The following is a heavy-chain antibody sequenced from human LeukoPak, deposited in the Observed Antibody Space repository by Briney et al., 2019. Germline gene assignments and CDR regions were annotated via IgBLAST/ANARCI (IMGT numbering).Heavy chain of an antibody. J-gene: IGHJ6*03. D-gene: IGHD6-13*01. CDR1: AYTFTSYG. Sequence: DSVTVSCKAYAYTFTSYGLNGVRQAGGQGLELMGWMNPNSGNTVYAQKFQGRATITRNTSISTAYMELSSLRSADTAVYYCARGTRYSSSWYIPQDYYYYYMDVWGKGTTVTVSS. CDR2: MNPNSGNT. V-gene: IGHV1-8*03. CDR3: ARGTRYSSSWYIPQDYYYYYMDV.